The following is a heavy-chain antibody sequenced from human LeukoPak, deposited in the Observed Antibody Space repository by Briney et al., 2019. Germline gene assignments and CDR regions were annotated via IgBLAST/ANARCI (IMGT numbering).Heavy chain of an antibody. D-gene: IGHD6-6*01. CDR3: AKGGPFSTSSQKYFDP. Sequence: GGSLRLSCAASGFSFSSYGMTWVRQAPGKGLEWVSSISGSGGEIHYADSVKGRFTISRDNSKNTVYLQMNSLRDEDTAVFYCAKGGPFSTSSQKYFDPWGQGSLVIVS. J-gene: IGHJ5*02. V-gene: IGHV3-23*01. CDR2: ISGSGGEI. CDR1: GFSFSSYG.